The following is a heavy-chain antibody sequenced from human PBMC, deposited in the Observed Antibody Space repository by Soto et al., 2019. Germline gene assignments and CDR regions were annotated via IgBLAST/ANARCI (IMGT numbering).Heavy chain of an antibody. Sequence: QVQLVQSGAEVKKPGASVKISCKASGYTFSTFAIHWVRQAPGQRPEWMGWVNGGDGNTRFSQNFQGRVTLTRDASATTAYMELSSLRSEDTAVYYCARSSGWYALGIWGQGTMVSVSS. D-gene: IGHD6-19*01. CDR3: ARSSGWYALGI. J-gene: IGHJ3*02. CDR2: VNGGDGNT. CDR1: GYTFSTFA. V-gene: IGHV1-3*01.